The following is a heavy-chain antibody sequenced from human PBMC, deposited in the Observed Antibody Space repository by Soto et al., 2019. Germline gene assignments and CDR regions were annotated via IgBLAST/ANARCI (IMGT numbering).Heavy chain of an antibody. CDR3: ARNYDFWSGPFDY. D-gene: IGHD3-3*01. V-gene: IGHV3-33*01. CDR1: GFTFSSYG. J-gene: IGHJ4*02. Sequence: LRLSCAASGFTFSSYGMHWVRQAPGKGLEWVAVIWYDGSNKYYADSVKGRFTISRDNSKNTLYLQMNSLRAEDTAVYYCARNYDFWSGPFDYWGQGXLVTV. CDR2: IWYDGSNK.